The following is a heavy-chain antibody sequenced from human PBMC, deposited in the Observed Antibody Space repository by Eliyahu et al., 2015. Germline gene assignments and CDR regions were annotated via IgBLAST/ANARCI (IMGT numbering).Heavy chain of an antibody. CDR1: GXXFSSYS. D-gene: IGHD4-17*01. Sequence: EVQLVESGGGLVKPGGSLRLSCXXSGXXFSSYSMNWVRQTPGKGLEWVASITSGSTYISYADSVKGRFTVSRDDAEDSLFLQMDSLRADDTAVYYCARGAYGDYIFYFHSWGQGTLVTVSS. CDR2: ITSGSTYI. CDR3: ARGAYGDYIFYFHS. J-gene: IGHJ4*02. V-gene: IGHV3-21*06.